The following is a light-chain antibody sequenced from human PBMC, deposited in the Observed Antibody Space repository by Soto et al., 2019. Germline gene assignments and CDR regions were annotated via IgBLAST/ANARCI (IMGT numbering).Light chain of an antibody. CDR2: GAS. CDR3: QHYNNWPLT. J-gene: IGKJ1*01. CDR1: QSVSSN. V-gene: IGKV3-15*01. Sequence: EIAMTQSPATLSVSPGERATLSCRASQSVSSNLAWYQQKPGQAPRLLIYGASTRATGIPARFSGSGSGTEFTLTISSLQSEDFAVYYCQHYNNWPLTFGQGTKVEIK.